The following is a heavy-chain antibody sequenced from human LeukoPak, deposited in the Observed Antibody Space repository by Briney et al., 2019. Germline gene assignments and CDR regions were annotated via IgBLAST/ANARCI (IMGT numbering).Heavy chain of an antibody. V-gene: IGHV1-69*05. Sequence: SVKVSCKASGGTFSSYAISWVRQAPGQGLEWMGGIIPIFGTANYAQKFQGRVTTTTDESTSTAYMELSSLRSEDTAVYYCASLGYCSGGSCYFWGQGTLVTVSS. J-gene: IGHJ4*02. CDR3: ASLGYCSGGSCYF. CDR1: GGTFSSYA. D-gene: IGHD2-15*01. CDR2: IIPIFGTA.